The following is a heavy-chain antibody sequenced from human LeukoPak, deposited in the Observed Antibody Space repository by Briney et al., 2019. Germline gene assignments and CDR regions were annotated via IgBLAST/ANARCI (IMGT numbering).Heavy chain of an antibody. Sequence: ASVKVSCKASGYTFTDYSVHWVRQAPGQGLEWMGWINPKSGGTNYAQNFQGRVTMTRDTSISTAYMDLTSLRSDDTAVYYCARDRSGADYWGQGTLVTVSS. CDR2: INPKSGGT. CDR1: GYTFTDYS. V-gene: IGHV1-2*02. CDR3: ARDRSGADY. D-gene: IGHD3-10*01. J-gene: IGHJ4*02.